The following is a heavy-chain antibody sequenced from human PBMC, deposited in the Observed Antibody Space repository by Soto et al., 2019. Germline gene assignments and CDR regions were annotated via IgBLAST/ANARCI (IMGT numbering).Heavy chain of an antibody. J-gene: IGHJ6*02. V-gene: IGHV3-30-3*01. CDR1: GFTFSSYA. D-gene: IGHD3-10*01. CDR3: ARVSITMVRGVIITTPLDYYYGMDV. CDR2: ISYDGSNK. Sequence: PGGSLRLSCAASGFTFSSYAMHWVRQAPGKGLEWVAVISYDGSNKYYADSVKGRFTISRDNSKSTLYLQMNSLRAEDTAVYYCARVSITMVRGVIITTPLDYYYGMDVWGQGTTVTVSS.